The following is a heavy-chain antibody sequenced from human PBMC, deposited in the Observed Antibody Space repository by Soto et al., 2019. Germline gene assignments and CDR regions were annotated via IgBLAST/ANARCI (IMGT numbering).Heavy chain of an antibody. D-gene: IGHD6-13*01. CDR1: GGSFSGYY. CDR3: ARVKAAAGTIDY. Sequence: SETLSLTCAVYGGSFSGYYWSWIRQPPGKGLEWIGEINHSGSTNYNPSLKSRVTISVDTSKNQFSLKLSSVTAADTAVYYCARVKAAAGTIDYWGQGTLVTVSS. J-gene: IGHJ4*02. V-gene: IGHV4-34*01. CDR2: INHSGST.